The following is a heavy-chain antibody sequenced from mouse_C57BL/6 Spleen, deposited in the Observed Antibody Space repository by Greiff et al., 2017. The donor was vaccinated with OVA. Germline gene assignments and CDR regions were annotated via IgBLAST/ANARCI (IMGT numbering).Heavy chain of an antibody. J-gene: IGHJ4*01. D-gene: IGHD2-4*01. V-gene: IGHV5-17*01. Sequence: EVQVVESGGGLVKPGGSLKLSCAASGFTFSDYGMHWVRQAPEKGLEWVAYISSGSCTIYYADTVKGRFTISRDNAKNTLFLQMTSLRSEDTAMYYCARARLRHGDYYAMDYWGQGTSVTVSS. CDR3: ARARLRHGDYYAMDY. CDR2: ISSGSCTI. CDR1: GFTFSDYG.